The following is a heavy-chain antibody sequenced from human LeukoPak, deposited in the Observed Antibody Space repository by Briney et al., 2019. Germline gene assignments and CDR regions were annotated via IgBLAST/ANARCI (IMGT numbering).Heavy chain of an antibody. Sequence: GASVKVSCKASGGTFSSYAISWVRQAPGQGLEWMGGIIPIFGTANYAQKLQGRVTITADESTSTAYMELSSLRSEDTAVYYCARLLLLWFGERSYYYGMDVWGKGTTVTVSS. V-gene: IGHV1-69*13. CDR1: GGTFSSYA. CDR3: ARLLLLWFGERSYYYGMDV. CDR2: IIPIFGTA. J-gene: IGHJ6*04. D-gene: IGHD3-10*01.